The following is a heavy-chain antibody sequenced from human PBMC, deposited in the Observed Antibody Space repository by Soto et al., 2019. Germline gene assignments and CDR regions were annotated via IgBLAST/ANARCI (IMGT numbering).Heavy chain of an antibody. CDR1: GYTFNSYD. CDR3: ARPPVCGSVNCVIH. CDR2: MNPNNGRT. J-gene: IGHJ4*02. D-gene: IGHD2-21*01. Sequence: ASVKVSCKASGYTFNSYDINWVRQAPGQGPEWMGWMNPNNGRTGYAQKFQGRVTMTRDTSISTAYMELSSLTSEDTAVYYCARPPVCGSVNCVIHWGQGTLVTVSS. V-gene: IGHV1-8*01.